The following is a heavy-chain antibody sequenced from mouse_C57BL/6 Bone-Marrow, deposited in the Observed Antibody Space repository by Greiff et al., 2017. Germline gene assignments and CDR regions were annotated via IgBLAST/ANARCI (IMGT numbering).Heavy chain of an antibody. D-gene: IGHD1-1*01. CDR2: IDPSDSET. CDR3: ARHDGYGSSLAWFAY. V-gene: IGHV1-52*01. CDR1: GYTFTSYW. J-gene: IGHJ3*01. Sequence: QVQLKQPGAELVRPGSSVKLSCKASGYTFTSYWMHWVKQRPIQGLEWIGNIDPSDSETHYNQKFKDKATLTVDKSSSTAYMQLSSLTSEDSAVYYCARHDGYGSSLAWFAYWGQGTLVTVSA.